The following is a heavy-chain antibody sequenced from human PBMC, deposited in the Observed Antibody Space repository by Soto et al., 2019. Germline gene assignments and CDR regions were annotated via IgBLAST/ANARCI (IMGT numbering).Heavy chain of an antibody. CDR3: ATAAGAS. Sequence: EVQLLESGGGLVQPGGSLRLSCVVSGFTFSSYAMSWVRQAPGKGLEWKGLEWASGISSSGGSTYYADSVKGRFTISRDNSKNTLYLQMNSLRAEDTAVYYCATAAGASWGQGTLVTVSS. J-gene: IGHJ5*02. V-gene: IGHV3-23*01. CDR1: GFTFSSYA. CDR2: ISSSGGST. D-gene: IGHD3-10*01.